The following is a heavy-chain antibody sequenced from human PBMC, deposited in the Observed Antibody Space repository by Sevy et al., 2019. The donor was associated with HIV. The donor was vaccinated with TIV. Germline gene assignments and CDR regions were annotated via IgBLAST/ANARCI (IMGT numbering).Heavy chain of an antibody. CDR1: GGSIRTYL. D-gene: IGHD6-19*01. V-gene: IGHV4-59*08. CDR2: IFYGGSA. CDR3: GRPYSSGWSGAFDI. Sequence: SETLSLTCTVSGGSIRTYLWTWIRQPPGKGLEYIGNIFYGGSANYNPSLKSRVTISVGTSTNQLSLRLSSVTAADTAVYYCGRPYSSGWSGAFDIWGQGTMVTVSS. J-gene: IGHJ3*02.